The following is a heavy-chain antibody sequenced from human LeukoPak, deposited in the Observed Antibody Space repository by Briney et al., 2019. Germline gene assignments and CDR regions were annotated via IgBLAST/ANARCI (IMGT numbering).Heavy chain of an antibody. CDR1: GGSISSSSYY. Sequence: SETLSLTCTVSGGSISSSSYYWGWIRQPPGKGLEWIGNIYYSGSTYYNPSLKSRVTISVDTSRNQFSLKLSSVTAADTAVYYCASLSSGWYKVDYWGQGTLATVSS. CDR3: ASLSSGWYKVDY. J-gene: IGHJ4*02. CDR2: IYYSGST. D-gene: IGHD6-19*01. V-gene: IGHV4-39*01.